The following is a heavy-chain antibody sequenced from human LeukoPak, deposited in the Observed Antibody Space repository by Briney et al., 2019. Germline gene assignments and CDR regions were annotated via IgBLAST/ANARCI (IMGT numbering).Heavy chain of an antibody. CDR2: ISGSGGST. Sequence: GGSLRLSCAASGFTFSSYAMSWVRQAPGKGLECVSAISGSGGSTYYADSVKGRFTISRDNSKNTLYLQMNSLRAEDTAVYYCARTGFLFLDYWGQGTLVTVSS. CDR3: ARTGFLFLDY. D-gene: IGHD1-14*01. CDR1: GFTFSSYA. V-gene: IGHV3-23*01. J-gene: IGHJ4*02.